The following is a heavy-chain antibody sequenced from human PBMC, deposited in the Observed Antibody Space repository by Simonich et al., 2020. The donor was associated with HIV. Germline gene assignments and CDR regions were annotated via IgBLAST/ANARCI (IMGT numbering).Heavy chain of an antibody. CDR2: VDPEDVEA. D-gene: IGHD2-15*01. V-gene: IGHV1-69-2*01. J-gene: IGHJ4*02. CDR3: ATPSLAATAFDY. Sequence: EVQLVQSGAEVKKPGATVKISCKVSGYTFTDYYIHWVLQAPGKGLEWMGLVDPEDVEAVFAEKFQDKVTITADTSTDTASMELSGLRSEDTAVYYCATPSLAATAFDYWGQGTLVTVSS. CDR1: GYTFTDYY.